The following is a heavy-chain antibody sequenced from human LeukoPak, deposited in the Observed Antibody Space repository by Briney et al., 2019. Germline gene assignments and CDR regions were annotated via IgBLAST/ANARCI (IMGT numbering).Heavy chain of an antibody. CDR2: LYSNGGS. CDR1: GNSVRSDG. Sequence: SLSCLPSGNSVRSDGMGCVGGGRGKAPEWVSLLYSNGGSYYADSVKGRFIISRDNSKNTLYLQMNNLRVEDTAVYHCVRDRAEGRAWVEFDPWGQGTVVTVSS. J-gene: IGHJ5*02. CDR3: VRDRAEGRAWVEFDP. V-gene: IGHV3-66*03.